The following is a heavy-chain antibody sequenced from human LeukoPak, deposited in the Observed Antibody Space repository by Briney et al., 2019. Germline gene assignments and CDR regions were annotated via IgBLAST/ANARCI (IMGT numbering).Heavy chain of an antibody. D-gene: IGHD3-22*01. J-gene: IGHJ4*02. CDR2: ISYDGSNK. V-gene: IGHV3-30-3*01. Sequence: GGSLRLSCAASGFTFSSYAMHWVRQAPGKVLEWVAVISYDGSNKYYADSVKGRFTISTDNSKNTLYLQMNSLRAEDTAVYYCARGMSMIVVVITASQCDYWGQGTLVTVSS. CDR3: ARGMSMIVVVITASQCDY. CDR1: GFTFSSYA.